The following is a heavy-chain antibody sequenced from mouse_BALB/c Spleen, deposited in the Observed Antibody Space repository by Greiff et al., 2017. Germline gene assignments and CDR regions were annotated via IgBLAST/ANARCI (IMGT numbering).Heavy chain of an antibody. CDR2: ISYSGST. J-gene: IGHJ3*01. CDR1: GDSITSGY. D-gene: IGHD2-3*01. CDR3: ARWGIYDGYYFAY. Sequence: DVKLQESGPSLVKPSQTLSLTCSVTGDSITSGYWNWIRKFPGNKLEYMGYISYSGSTYYNPSLKSRISITRDTSKNQYYLQLNSVTTEDTATYYCARWGIYDGYYFAYWGQGTLVTVSA. V-gene: IGHV3-8*02.